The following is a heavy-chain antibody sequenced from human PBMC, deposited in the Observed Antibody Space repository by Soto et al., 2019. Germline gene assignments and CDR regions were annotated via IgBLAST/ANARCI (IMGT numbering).Heavy chain of an antibody. Sequence: GESLKISCKGSGYSFTSYWIGWVRQMPGKGLEWMGSIFPGDSDTRHSPSFQGQVTITADKSISTAYLQWSSLKASDTAMYYCARSYYYDSRGYYFYYLDYWGQGTLVTVSS. CDR1: GYSFTSYW. J-gene: IGHJ4*02. CDR3: ARSYYYDSRGYYFYYLDY. V-gene: IGHV5-51*01. D-gene: IGHD3-22*01. CDR2: IFPGDSDT.